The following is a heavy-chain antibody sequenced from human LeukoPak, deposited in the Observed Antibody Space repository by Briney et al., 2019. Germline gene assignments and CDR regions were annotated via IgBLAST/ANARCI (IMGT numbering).Heavy chain of an antibody. CDR1: GGSISTGGYY. CDR2: IYYSGST. V-gene: IGHV4-31*03. Sequence: SETLSLTCTVSGGSISTGGYYWSWIRQHPGKGLEWIACIYYSGSTYYNPSLKSRITISVDTSKNQFSLKLSSVTAADTAVYYCAREFRSGNKYFDYWGQGTLVTVSS. J-gene: IGHJ4*02. CDR3: AREFRSGNKYFDY. D-gene: IGHD3-10*01.